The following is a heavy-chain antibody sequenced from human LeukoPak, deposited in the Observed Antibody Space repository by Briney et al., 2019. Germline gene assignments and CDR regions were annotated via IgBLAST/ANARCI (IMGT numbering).Heavy chain of an antibody. J-gene: IGHJ4*02. CDR3: ARDGDCSSTSCYYFDY. D-gene: IGHD2-2*01. Sequence: GGSLRLSCAASGFTFSSYGMHWVRQAPVKGLEWVAVIWYDGSNKYYADSVKGRFTISRDNSKNTLYLQMNSLRAEDTAVYYCARDGDCSSTSCYYFDYWGQGTLVTVSS. CDR1: GFTFSSYG. CDR2: IWYDGSNK. V-gene: IGHV3-33*01.